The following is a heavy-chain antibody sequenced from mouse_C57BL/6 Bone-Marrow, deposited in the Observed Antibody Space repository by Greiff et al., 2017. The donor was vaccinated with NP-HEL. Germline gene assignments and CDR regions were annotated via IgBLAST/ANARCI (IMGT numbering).Heavy chain of an antibody. V-gene: IGHV1-78*01. D-gene: IGHD1-1*01. CDR1: GYTFTDHT. J-gene: IGHJ2*01. CDR2: IYPRDGST. CDR3: ARTYDSSLYYFDY. Sequence: QVQLQQSDAELVKPGASVKISCKVSGYTFTDHTIHWMKQRPEQGLDWIGYIYPRDGSTKYNEKFKGKATLTADKSSSTAYMQLNNLTSEDSAVYFCARTYDSSLYYFDYWGQGTTLTVSS.